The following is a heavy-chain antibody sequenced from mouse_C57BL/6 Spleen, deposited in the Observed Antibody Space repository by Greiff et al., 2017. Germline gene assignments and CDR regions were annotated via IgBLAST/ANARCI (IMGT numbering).Heavy chain of an antibody. CDR1: GFTFSDYY. CDR3: ARERDYWAMDY. J-gene: IGHJ4*01. Sequence: EVKLVESEGGLVQPGSSMKLSCTASGFTFSDYYMAWVRQVPEKGLEWVANINYDGSSTYYLDSLKSRFIISRDNAKNMLYLQMSSLKSEDTATYYCARERDYWAMDYWGQGTSVTVSS. D-gene: IGHD2-13*01. V-gene: IGHV5-16*01. CDR2: INYDGSST.